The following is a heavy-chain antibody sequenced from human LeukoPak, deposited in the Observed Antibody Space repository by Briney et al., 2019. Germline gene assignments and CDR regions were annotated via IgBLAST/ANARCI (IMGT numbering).Heavy chain of an antibody. J-gene: IGHJ4*02. CDR3: ARDQGWTTVTKHLDY. D-gene: IGHD4-17*01. CDR2: IIPIFGTA. Sequence: GASVKVSCRASGYTFTSYAISWVRQAPGQGLEWMGGIIPIFGTANYAQKFQGRVTITADESTSTAYMELSSLRSEDTAVYYCARDQGWTTVTKHLDYWGQGTLVTVSS. V-gene: IGHV1-69*13. CDR1: GYTFTSYA.